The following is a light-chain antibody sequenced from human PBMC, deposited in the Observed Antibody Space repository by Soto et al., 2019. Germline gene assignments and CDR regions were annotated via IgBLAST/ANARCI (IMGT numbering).Light chain of an antibody. Sequence: SYVVTQAPSVSVAPGKTARITCGGNDIGSKSVHWYQQKPGQAPVVVIYNDNDRPSGIPERFSGSNSGNTATLTISRVESGDEADYSCQVWDSVSDSVVFGGGTKLTVL. V-gene: IGLV3-21*04. J-gene: IGLJ2*01. CDR2: NDN. CDR1: DIGSKS. CDR3: QVWDSVSDSVV.